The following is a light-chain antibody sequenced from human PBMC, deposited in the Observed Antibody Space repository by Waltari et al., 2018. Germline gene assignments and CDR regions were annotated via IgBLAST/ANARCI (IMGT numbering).Light chain of an antibody. J-gene: IGKJ1*01. Sequence: DIQMTRSPSTLSASVGDRVTITCRASQSISSYLAWYQQKPVKAPKLLISKASTLGSGVPARFSGSGSGTEFTLTISSLQPDDFATYYCQQYNRYSTFGQGTKVEIK. CDR3: QQYNRYST. CDR2: KAS. V-gene: IGKV1-5*03. CDR1: QSISSY.